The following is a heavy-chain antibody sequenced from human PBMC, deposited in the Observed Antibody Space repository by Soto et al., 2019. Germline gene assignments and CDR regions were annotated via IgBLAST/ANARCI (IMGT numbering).Heavy chain of an antibody. Sequence: SETLSLTCAVSGGSISSSNWWSWVRQPPGKGLEWIGEIYHSGSTNYNPSLKSRVTISVDKSKNQFSLKLSSVTAADTAVYYCARDSVEVGHDAFDIWGQGTMVTVSS. J-gene: IGHJ3*02. D-gene: IGHD3-10*01. CDR1: GGSISSSNW. V-gene: IGHV4-4*02. CDR2: IYHSGST. CDR3: ARDSVEVGHDAFDI.